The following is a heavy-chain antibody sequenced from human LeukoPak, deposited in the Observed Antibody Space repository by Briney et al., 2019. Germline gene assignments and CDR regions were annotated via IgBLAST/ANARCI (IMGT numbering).Heavy chain of an antibody. CDR1: GGSLISDY. V-gene: IGHV4-59*01. D-gene: IGHD1/OR15-1a*01. CDR3: AREQTGTTTSFDY. Sequence: TSETLSLTRTVSGGSLISDYWSLIRHPLGRGLECSGYIYCSGEANYNPSLQCRVTISEHTPKNQFSLKLSSVTAAETAVYYCAREQTGTTTSFDYWGQGTLVTVSS. J-gene: IGHJ4*02. CDR2: IYCSGEA.